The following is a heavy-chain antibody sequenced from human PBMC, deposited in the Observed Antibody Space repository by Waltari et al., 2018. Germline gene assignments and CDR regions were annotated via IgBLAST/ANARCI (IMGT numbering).Heavy chain of an antibody. CDR2: SNTNRGGT. Sequence: VQLVLSGAVVKMPGASLKVSCKASGYPFTCYYMHWVRQAPGHGLEWMGRSNTNRGGTNYAKKCQGRVTTSRDTSNSRADMELSRLRSDDRAGYYWARSEAYGGNEVWGQGTLVTVSS. D-gene: IGHD4-17*01. J-gene: IGHJ4*02. CDR1: GYPFTCYY. V-gene: IGHV1-2*06. CDR3: ARSEAYGGNEV.